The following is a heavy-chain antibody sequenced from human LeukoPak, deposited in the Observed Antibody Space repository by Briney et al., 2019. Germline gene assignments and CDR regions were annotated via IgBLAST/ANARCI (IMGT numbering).Heavy chain of an antibody. V-gene: IGHV3-30*03. CDR1: GFTFSNYG. Sequence: GGSLRLSCAASGFTFSNYGMHWVRQAPGKGLEWVAVISYDGSNKYYADSVKGRFTISRDNSKNTLYLQMNSLRAEDTAVYYRARVTLYCSSKSCYPQWFDLWGQGILVTVSS. CDR3: ARVTLYCSSKSCYPQWFDL. CDR2: ISYDGSNK. J-gene: IGHJ5*02. D-gene: IGHD2-2*01.